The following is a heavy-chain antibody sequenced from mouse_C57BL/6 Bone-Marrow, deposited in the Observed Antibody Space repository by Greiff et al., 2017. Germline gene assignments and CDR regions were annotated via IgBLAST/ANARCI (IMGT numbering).Heavy chain of an antibody. D-gene: IGHD1-1*01. Sequence: QVQLQQSGAELVRPGASVKLSCKASGYTFTDYYINWVKQRPGQGLEWIARIYPGSGNTYYNEKFKGKATLTAEKSSSTAYMQLSSLTSEDSAVYFCGVGKSRLYAMDYWGQGTSVTVAS. CDR2: IYPGSGNT. V-gene: IGHV1-76*01. J-gene: IGHJ4*01. CDR1: GYTFTDYY. CDR3: GVGKSRLYAMDY.